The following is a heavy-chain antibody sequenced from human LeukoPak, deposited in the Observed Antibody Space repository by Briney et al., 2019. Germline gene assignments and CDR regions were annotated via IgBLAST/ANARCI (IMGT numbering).Heavy chain of an antibody. CDR3: ARLFASAHNWFDP. CDR1: GYTFTGYY. J-gene: IGHJ5*02. CDR2: INPNSGGT. D-gene: IGHD3-10*01. V-gene: IGHV1-2*02. Sequence: ASVKVSCKASGYTFTGYYMHWVRQAPGQGLEWMEWINPNSGGTNYAQKFQGRVTMTRDTSISTAYMELSRLRSDDTAVYYCARLFASAHNWFDPWGQGTLVTVSS.